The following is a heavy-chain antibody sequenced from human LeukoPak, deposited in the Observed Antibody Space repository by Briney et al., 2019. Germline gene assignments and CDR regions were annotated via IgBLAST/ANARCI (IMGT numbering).Heavy chain of an antibody. V-gene: IGHV3-7*01. J-gene: IGHJ4*02. CDR1: GFTFSSYW. Sequence: PGGSLRLSCAASGFTFSSYWVSWVRQAPGKGLEWVANIKQDGSEKYYVDSVKGRFTISRDNAKNSLYLQMNSLRAEDTAVYYCARGGLAAAGTEGFDYWGQGTLVTVSS. CDR2: IKQDGSEK. CDR3: ARGGLAAAGTEGFDY. D-gene: IGHD6-13*01.